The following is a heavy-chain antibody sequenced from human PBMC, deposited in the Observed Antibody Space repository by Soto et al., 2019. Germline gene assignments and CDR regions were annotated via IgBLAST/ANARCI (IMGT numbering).Heavy chain of an antibody. CDR1: GGSISSSSYY. D-gene: IGHD3-16*01. V-gene: IGHV4-39*07. J-gene: IGHJ4*02. Sequence: SETLSLTCTVSGGSISSSSYYWGWIRQPPGKGLEWIGEINHSGSTNYNPSLKSQVTISVDTSKNQFSLKLSSVTAADTAVYYCASGDYGDYWGQGTLVTVSS. CDR2: INHSGST. CDR3: ASGDYGDY.